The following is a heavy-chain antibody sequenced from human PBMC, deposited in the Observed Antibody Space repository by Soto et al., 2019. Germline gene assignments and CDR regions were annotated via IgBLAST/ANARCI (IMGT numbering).Heavy chain of an antibody. Sequence: GESLKISCAASGFTFSSYAMSWVRQAPGKGLEWVSAISGSGGSTYYADSVKGRFTISRDNSKNTLYLQMNSLRAEDTAVYYCAKHRGSASNKHRFDYWGQGTLVTVSS. D-gene: IGHD2-8*01. V-gene: IGHV3-23*01. CDR2: ISGSGGST. J-gene: IGHJ4*02. CDR3: AKHRGSASNKHRFDY. CDR1: GFTFSSYA.